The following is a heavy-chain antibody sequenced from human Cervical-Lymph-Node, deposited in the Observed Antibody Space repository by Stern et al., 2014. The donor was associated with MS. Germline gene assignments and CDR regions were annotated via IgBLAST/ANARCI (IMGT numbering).Heavy chain of an antibody. D-gene: IGHD6-13*01. V-gene: IGHV1-69*12. CDR1: GYTFSKYA. J-gene: IGHJ5*02. CDR2: ILAVFGTP. CDR3: ALSSETSDRWYSLGYDL. Sequence: QVQLVESGAEVQKPGASVKVSCKASGYTFSKYARHWVRQAPGQGLEWMGWILAVFGTPTYAQEFRGRVTITADVSASTVYMELSSLRSDDTAVYYCALSSETSDRWYSLGYDLWGQGTLVTVSS.